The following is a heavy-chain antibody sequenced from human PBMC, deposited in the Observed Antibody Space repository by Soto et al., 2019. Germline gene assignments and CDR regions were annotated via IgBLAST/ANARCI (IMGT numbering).Heavy chain of an antibody. J-gene: IGHJ6*03. D-gene: IGHD3-3*01. CDR1: GFTFSSYC. V-gene: IGHV3-48*01. CDR3: ARVGYAFWSGYYFPYYYYYMDV. Sequence: GGSLRLSCAASGFTFSSYCMNWVRQAPGKGLEWVSYISSSSSTIYYADSVKGRFTISRDNAKNSLYLQMNSLRAEDTAVYYCARVGYAFWSGYYFPYYYYYMDVWGKGTTVTVSS. CDR2: ISSSSSTI.